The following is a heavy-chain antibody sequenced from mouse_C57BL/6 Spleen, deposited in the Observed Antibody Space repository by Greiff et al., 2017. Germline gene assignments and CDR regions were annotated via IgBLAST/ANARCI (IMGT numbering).Heavy chain of an antibody. Sequence: QVQLQQPGAELVRPGSSVKLSCKASGYTFTSYWMDWVKQRPGQGLEWIGNIYPSDSETHYNQKFKDKATLTVDKSSSTAYMQLSSLTSEDSAVYYCARRGITGAFDYWGQGTLVTVSA. J-gene: IGHJ3*01. CDR2: IYPSDSET. D-gene: IGHD4-1*01. CDR1: GYTFTSYW. CDR3: ARRGITGAFDY. V-gene: IGHV1-61*01.